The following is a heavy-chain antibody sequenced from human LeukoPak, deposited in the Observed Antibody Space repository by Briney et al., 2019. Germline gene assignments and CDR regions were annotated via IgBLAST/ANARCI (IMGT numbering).Heavy chain of an antibody. CDR2: IYYSGST. CDR3: ARLVLRGIDYYYYYMDV. V-gene: IGHV4-39*01. J-gene: IGHJ6*03. Sequence: SETLSLTCTVSGGSISSSSYYWGWIRQPPGKGLEWIGGIYYSGSTYYNPSLKSRVTISVDTSKNQFSLKLSSVTAADTAVYYCARLVLRGIDYYYYYMDVWGKGTTVTIPS. CDR1: GGSISSSSYY. D-gene: IGHD3-10*01.